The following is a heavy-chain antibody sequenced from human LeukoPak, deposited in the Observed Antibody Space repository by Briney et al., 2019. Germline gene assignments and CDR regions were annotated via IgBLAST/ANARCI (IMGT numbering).Heavy chain of an antibody. J-gene: IGHJ4*02. Sequence: ASVRVSCKASGYTFTDSYLHWVRQAPGQGLEWVGWINPNSGGTNYAPKFQGRVSMTRDTSVSTAYMELSILRSDDTAVYYCATKSWLPYWGQGTLVTVSS. CDR3: ATKSWLPY. D-gene: IGHD5-12*01. CDR1: GYTFTDSY. V-gene: IGHV1-2*02. CDR2: INPNSGGT.